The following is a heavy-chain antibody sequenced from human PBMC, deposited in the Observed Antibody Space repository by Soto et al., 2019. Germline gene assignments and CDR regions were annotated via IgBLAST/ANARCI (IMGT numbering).Heavy chain of an antibody. Sequence: GGYLRLSCAASGFTFSNDWMSWVRQAPGKGLEWVGRIKSKTDRRSTDYAAPVKSRFTISREDSKNTPYLQMNSLNTEDTAVYYCTTDDWNYYWGHGTLVTVSS. D-gene: IGHD1-7*01. J-gene: IGHJ4*01. CDR3: TTDDWNYY. V-gene: IGHV3-15*01. CDR2: IKSKTDRRST. CDR1: GFTFSNDW.